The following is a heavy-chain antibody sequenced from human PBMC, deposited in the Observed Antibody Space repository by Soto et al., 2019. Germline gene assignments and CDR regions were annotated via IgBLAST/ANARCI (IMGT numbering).Heavy chain of an antibody. D-gene: IGHD3-10*01. V-gene: IGHV4-30-4*01. Sequence: SETLSLTCTVSGDSISSGNHYWIWIRQPPGKGLEWIGYIFYSGTAYYNPSLKSRLTISVDTSKNQFSLKLSSVTAADTAVYYRARTDYGTAYFDPWGQGSLVTVSS. CDR1: GDSISSGNHY. J-gene: IGHJ5*02. CDR2: IFYSGTA. CDR3: ARTDYGTAYFDP.